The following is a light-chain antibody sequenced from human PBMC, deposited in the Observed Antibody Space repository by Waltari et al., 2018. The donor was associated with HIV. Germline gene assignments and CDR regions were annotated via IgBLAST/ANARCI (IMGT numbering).Light chain of an antibody. CDR2: SNN. CDR3: AAWDDSLKVV. V-gene: IGLV1-44*01. CDR1: SSNIGSNT. J-gene: IGLJ2*01. Sequence: QSVLPQPPSASGTPGQRATISCSGSSSNIGSNTVNWYQHLPGTSPKLLIYSNNQRPSGVPDRFSGSKSGTSASLAISGLQFEDEADYYCAAWDDSLKVVFGGGTKLTVL.